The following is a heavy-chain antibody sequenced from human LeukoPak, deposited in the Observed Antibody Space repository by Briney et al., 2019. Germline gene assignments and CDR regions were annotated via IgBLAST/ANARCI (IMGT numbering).Heavy chain of an antibody. D-gene: IGHD3-10*01. CDR2: IIPLFGTP. CDR3: ARKKDGGDAFDI. J-gene: IGHJ3*02. CDR1: GGTFSSYA. V-gene: IGHV1-69*06. Sequence: ASVKVSCKASGGTFSSYAISWVRQAPGQGLEWMGGIIPLFGTPNYAQKFQGRVTITADKSTSTAYMELSSLRSEDTAVYYCARKKDGGDAFDIWGQGTMVTVSS.